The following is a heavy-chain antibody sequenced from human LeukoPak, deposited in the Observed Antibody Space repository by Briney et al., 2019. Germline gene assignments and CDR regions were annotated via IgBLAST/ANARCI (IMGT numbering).Heavy chain of an antibody. D-gene: IGHD3-10*01. V-gene: IGHV3-33*01. J-gene: IGHJ4*02. CDR1: GFSFSTCA. Sequence: GGSLRLSCVASGFSFSTCAIHWVRQAPGKGLEWVAIIWSDGTNEKYANSVKGRFTISRDNAKNSLYLQMNSLRAEDTAVYYCARDRAGSYWGQGTLVTVSS. CDR3: ARDRAGSY. CDR2: IWSDGTNE.